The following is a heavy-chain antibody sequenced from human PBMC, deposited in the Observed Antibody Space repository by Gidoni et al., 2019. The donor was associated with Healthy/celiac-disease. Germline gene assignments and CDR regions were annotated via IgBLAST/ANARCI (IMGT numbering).Heavy chain of an antibody. CDR2: INPGGST. CDR3: ARVRKDVWGSYRPRYYFDY. D-gene: IGHD3-16*02. V-gene: IGHV4-34*01. CDR1: GGSFSGYY. Sequence: QVQLQQWGAGLLKPSETLSLTCAVFGGSFSGYYWSWIRQPPGKGLEWIGEINPGGSTNYNPSLKSRVPISVDTSKNQFSLKLSSVTAADTAVYYCARVRKDVWGSYRPRYYFDYWGQGTLVTVSS. J-gene: IGHJ4*02.